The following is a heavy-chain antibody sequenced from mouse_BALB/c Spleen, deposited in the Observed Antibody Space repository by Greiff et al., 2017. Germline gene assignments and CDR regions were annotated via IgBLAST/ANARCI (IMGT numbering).Heavy chain of an antibody. Sequence: QVQLKESGPGLVAPSQSLSITCTVSGFSLTGYGVHWVRQPPGKGLEWLGMIWGDGSTDYNSALKSRLSISKDNSKSQVFLKMNSLQTNDTARYYCARDDHGDSYAMDYWGQGTTVTVSS. CDR1: GFSLTGYG. CDR2: IWGDGST. D-gene: IGHD1-2*01. J-gene: IGHJ4*01. V-gene: IGHV2-6-7*01. CDR3: ARDDHGDSYAMDY.